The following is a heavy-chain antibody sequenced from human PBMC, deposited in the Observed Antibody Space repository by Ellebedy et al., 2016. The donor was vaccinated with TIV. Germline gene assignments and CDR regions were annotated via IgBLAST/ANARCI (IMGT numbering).Heavy chain of an antibody. CDR3: ARLDWSDVDLRHFYFDY. CDR1: GFIFSDYY. CDR2: ITSGGTI. J-gene: IGHJ4*02. Sequence: GESLKISCAASGFIFSDYYMSWIRQAPGKGLEWVSFITSGGTIYYADSVKGRFTISRDNAKNSLYLHMNSLRAEDTAVYYCARLDWSDVDLRHFYFDYWGQGTQVTVSS. D-gene: IGHD1-1*01. V-gene: IGHV3-11*01.